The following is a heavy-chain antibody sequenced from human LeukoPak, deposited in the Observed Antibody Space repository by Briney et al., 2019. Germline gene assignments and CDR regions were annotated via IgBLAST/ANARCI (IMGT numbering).Heavy chain of an antibody. V-gene: IGHV1-18*01. CDR1: GYTFTSYG. CDR2: ISAYNGNT. Sequence: ASVKVSCKASGYTFTSYGISWVRQAPGQGLEWMGWISAYNGNTNYAQKLQGRVTMTTDTSTSTAYMELRSLRSDDTAVYYCARVGYYYDSSGYYSAGGYFDYWGQGALVTVSS. J-gene: IGHJ4*02. D-gene: IGHD3-22*01. CDR3: ARVGYYYDSSGYYSAGGYFDY.